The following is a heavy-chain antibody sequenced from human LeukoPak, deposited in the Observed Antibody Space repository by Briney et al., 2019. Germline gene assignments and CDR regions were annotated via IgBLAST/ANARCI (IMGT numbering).Heavy chain of an antibody. CDR2: IYYSGST. CDR3: ARAEYYYDSSGYYYLIDY. CDR1: GGSISSYY. D-gene: IGHD3-22*01. V-gene: IGHV4-59*01. J-gene: IGHJ4*02. Sequence: SETLSLTCTVSGGSISSYYWSWIRQPPGKGLEWIGYIYYSGSTNYNPSLKSRVTISVDTSKNQFSLKLSSVTVADTAVYYCARAEYYYDSSGYYYLIDYWGQGTLVTVSS.